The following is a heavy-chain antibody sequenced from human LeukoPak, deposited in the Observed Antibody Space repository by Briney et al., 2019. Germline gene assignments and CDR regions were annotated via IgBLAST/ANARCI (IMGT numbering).Heavy chain of an antibody. CDR3: ARIIFSGYDFGFDY. Sequence: SETLSLTCTVSGGSISSYYWSWIRQPPGKGLEWIGYIYYSGSTNYNPSLKSRVTISVDTSKNQFSLKLSSVTAADTAVYYCARIIFSGYDFGFDYWGQGTLVTVSS. CDR1: GGSISSYY. V-gene: IGHV4-59*01. D-gene: IGHD5-12*01. J-gene: IGHJ4*02. CDR2: IYYSGST.